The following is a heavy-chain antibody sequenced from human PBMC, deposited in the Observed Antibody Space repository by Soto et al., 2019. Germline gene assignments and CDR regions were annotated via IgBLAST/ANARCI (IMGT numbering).Heavy chain of an antibody. CDR1: GTSVSNYY. CDR2: IYTSGST. V-gene: IGHV4-4*07. J-gene: IGHJ4*02. CDR3: ARGGIQLSYAFDY. Sequence: LSLTCSVSGTSVSNYYWSWIRQPAGKGLEHIGRIYTSGSTSYNPSIKSRVTMSMDTSQTQIYLNLTSVTAADTAVYYCARGGIQLSYAFDYWGQGILVTVSS. D-gene: IGHD5-18*01.